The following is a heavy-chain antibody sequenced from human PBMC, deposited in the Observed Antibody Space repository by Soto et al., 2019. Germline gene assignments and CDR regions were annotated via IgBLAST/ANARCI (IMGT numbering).Heavy chain of an antibody. J-gene: IGHJ4*02. CDR2: MYPGDSDT. V-gene: IGHV5-51*01. Sequence: GESLKISCRGSGYDFNTNWFGWVRQLPGRGLEWVGIMYPGDSDTRLHPSLQGHVTLSADVTVSTAFLQWRTLKTSDSGMYFCARLPRDCNQTSCYYADHWGQGTSLTVSS. CDR3: ARLPRDCNQTSCYYADH. D-gene: IGHD3-22*01. CDR1: GYDFNTNW.